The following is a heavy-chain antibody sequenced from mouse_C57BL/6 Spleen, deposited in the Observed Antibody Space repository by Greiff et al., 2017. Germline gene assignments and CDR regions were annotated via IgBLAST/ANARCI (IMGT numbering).Heavy chain of an antibody. J-gene: IGHJ2*01. CDR3: TAGLGLDY. CDR1: GFTFSNYW. D-gene: IGHD4-1*01. CDR2: IRLKSDNDAT. Sequence: EVKLVESGGGLVQPGGSMKLSCVASGFTFSNYWMNWVRQSPEKGLEWVGQIRLKSDNDATHYAESVKGRFTISRDDSKSSVYLQMNNLRAEDTGIYYCTAGLGLDYWGQGTTLTVSS. V-gene: IGHV6-3*01.